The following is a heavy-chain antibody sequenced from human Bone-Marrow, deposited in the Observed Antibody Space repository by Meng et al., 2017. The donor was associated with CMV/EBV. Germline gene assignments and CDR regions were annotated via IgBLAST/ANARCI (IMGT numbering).Heavy chain of an antibody. V-gene: IGHV3-33*01. CDR2: IWYDGSNK. D-gene: IGHD3-22*01. Sequence: GESLKISCAASGFTFSSYGMHWVRQAPGKGLEWVAVIWYDGSNKYYADSVKGRFTISRDNSKNTLYLQMNSLRAEDTAVYYCARDRSGYYSALDYWGQGTLVTVSS. CDR1: GFTFSSYG. J-gene: IGHJ4*02. CDR3: ARDRSGYYSALDY.